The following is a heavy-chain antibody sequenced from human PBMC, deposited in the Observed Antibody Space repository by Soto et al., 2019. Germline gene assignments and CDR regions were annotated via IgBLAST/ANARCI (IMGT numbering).Heavy chain of an antibody. J-gene: IGHJ4*02. CDR3: VRATYFSDSSGYTRCLDY. Sequence: SLRLSCAGSVFTLSDHYIDWVRQDPGKGLEWVGRSRDKPQGYSTAYAASVKGRFTTSRDESKNSAYLQMNSLKTEDTAVYYCVRATYFSDSSGYTRCLDYWGQGTLVTVSS. CDR1: VFTLSDHY. V-gene: IGHV3-72*01. CDR2: SRDKPQGYST. D-gene: IGHD3-22*01.